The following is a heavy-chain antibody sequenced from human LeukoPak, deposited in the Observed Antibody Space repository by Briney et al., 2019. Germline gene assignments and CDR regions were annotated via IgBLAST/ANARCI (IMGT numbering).Heavy chain of an antibody. CDR1: GFTFGSYG. J-gene: IGHJ4*02. CDR2: IWYDGSNK. V-gene: IGHV3-33*01. Sequence: GGSLRLSCAASGFTFGSYGMHWVRQAPGKGLEWVAVIWYDGSNKYYADSVKGRFTISRDNSKNTLYLQMNSLRAEDTAVYYCARDRLDYDSSGYQYYFDYWGQGTLVTVSS. CDR3: ARDRLDYDSSGYQYYFDY. D-gene: IGHD3-22*01.